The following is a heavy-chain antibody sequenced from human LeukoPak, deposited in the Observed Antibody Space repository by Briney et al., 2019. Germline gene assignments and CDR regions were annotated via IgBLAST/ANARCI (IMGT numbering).Heavy chain of an antibody. J-gene: IGHJ4*02. Sequence: GGSLRLSCAASGLLFSNYGMSWVRQAPGKGLEWVSGISGSGGNTYYADSVKGRFTISRDNSKNTLYLQMNSLRAEDTAVYYCAKAHDRSSWPLDYWGQGTLVTVSS. CDR3: AKAHDRSSWPLDY. D-gene: IGHD6-13*01. CDR1: GLLFSNYG. CDR2: ISGSGGNT. V-gene: IGHV3-23*01.